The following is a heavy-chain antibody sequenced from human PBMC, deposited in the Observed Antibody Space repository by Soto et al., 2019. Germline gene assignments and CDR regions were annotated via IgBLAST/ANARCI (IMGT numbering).Heavy chain of an antibody. J-gene: IGHJ4*02. CDR2: ISSNGGST. CDR3: VNSRSSSWYGLFDY. Sequence: GGSLRLSCSASGFTFSSYAMHWVRQAPGKGLEYVSAISSNGGSTYYADSVKGRFTISRDISKNTLYLQMSSLRAEDTAVYYCVNSRSSSWYGLFDYWGQGTLVTVSS. V-gene: IGHV3-64D*08. D-gene: IGHD6-13*01. CDR1: GFTFSSYA.